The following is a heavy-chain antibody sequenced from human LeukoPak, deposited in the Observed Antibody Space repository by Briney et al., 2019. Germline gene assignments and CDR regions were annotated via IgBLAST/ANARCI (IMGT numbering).Heavy chain of an antibody. D-gene: IGHD6-13*01. CDR1: GFTFSNYG. V-gene: IGHV3-33*01. CDR2: IWYDGSNK. CDR3: ARVGSGWCFDY. Sequence: GGSLRLSCTASGFTFSNYGMHWVRQAPGRGLEWVAAIWYDGSNKYYADSVKGRFTISRNNSENTLYLQMNSLGVEDTAVYYCARVGSGWCFDYWGQGTLVTVSS. J-gene: IGHJ4*02.